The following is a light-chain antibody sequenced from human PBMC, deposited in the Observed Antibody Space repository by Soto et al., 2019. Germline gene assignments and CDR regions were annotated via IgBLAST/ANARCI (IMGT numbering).Light chain of an antibody. V-gene: IGKV3-11*01. Sequence: EIVLTQSPATLSLSPGERATLSCRASQSVSSYLAWYQQKPGQAPRLLIYDASNRATGIPARFSGSGSGTDFTLTISSLEPEDFAVYYCQQRLGGAFGQGTRLEIK. CDR2: DAS. CDR1: QSVSSY. CDR3: QQRLGGA. J-gene: IGKJ5*01.